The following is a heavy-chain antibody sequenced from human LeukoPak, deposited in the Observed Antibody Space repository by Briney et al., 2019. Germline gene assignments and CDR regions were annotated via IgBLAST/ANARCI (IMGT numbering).Heavy chain of an antibody. CDR2: TYYRSKFYN. V-gene: IGHV6-1*01. CDR1: GDSVSRDTAA. J-gene: IGHJ6*02. D-gene: IGHD6-19*01. Sequence: SQTLSLTCAISGDSVSRDTAAWNWIRQSPSRGLEWLGRTYYRSKFYNDYAVSLRSRITIDPDTSKNQVSLQLNSVTPDDTAVYYCARGQWLVRRTDYYAMDAWGQGTTVTVSS. CDR3: ARGQWLVRRTDYYAMDA.